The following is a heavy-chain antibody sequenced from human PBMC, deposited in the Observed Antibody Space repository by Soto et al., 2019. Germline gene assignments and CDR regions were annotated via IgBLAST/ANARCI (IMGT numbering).Heavy chain of an antibody. CDR1: GFTFTSYG. J-gene: IGHJ1*01. CDR2: ISYDGGLQ. V-gene: IGHV3-30*03. D-gene: IGHD5-18*01. Sequence: QAHLVESGGGVVQPGRSLRLSCAASGFTFTSYGMHWVRQAPGTRLEWVAVISYDGGLQHYADSVKGRITISRDNSKNIVLLQMNSLRADDTAVYYCVSDRGYGHASVPYSWGQGTLVSVSS. CDR3: VSDRGYGHASVPYS.